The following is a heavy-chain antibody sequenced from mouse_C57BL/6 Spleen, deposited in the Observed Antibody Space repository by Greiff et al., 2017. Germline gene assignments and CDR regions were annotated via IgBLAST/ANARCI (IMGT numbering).Heavy chain of an antibody. CDR3: VPDGYHLYYYARDY. Sequence: VQLQQSGPGLVKPSQSLSLTCSVTGYSITSGYYWNWIRQFPGNKLEWMGSISYDGSNNSNPSLKNRISITRDTSKNQFFLKLNSVTTEDTATYYCVPDGYHLYYYARDYWGKGTSVTVSS. CDR2: ISYDGSN. J-gene: IGHJ4*01. CDR1: GYSITSGYY. D-gene: IGHD2-3*01. V-gene: IGHV3-6*01.